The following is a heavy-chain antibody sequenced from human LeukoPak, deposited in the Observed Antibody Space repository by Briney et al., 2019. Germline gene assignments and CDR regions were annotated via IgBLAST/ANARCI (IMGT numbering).Heavy chain of an antibody. CDR3: AVYLRDPDHLVATLDPDDY. CDR2: IIPIFGTA. CDR1: GGTFSSYA. V-gene: IGHV1-69*13. D-gene: IGHD5-12*01. J-gene: IGHJ4*02. Sequence: GASVKVSCKASGGTFSSYAISWVRQAPGQGLEWMGGIIPIFGTANYAQKFQGRVTITADESTSTAYMELSSLRSEDTAVYYCAVYLRDPDHLVATLDPDDYWGQGTLVTVSS.